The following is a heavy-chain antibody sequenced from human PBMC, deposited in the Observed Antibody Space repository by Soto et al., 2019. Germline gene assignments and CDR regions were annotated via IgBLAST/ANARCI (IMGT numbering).Heavy chain of an antibody. CDR1: GGSISSYY. V-gene: IGHV4-59*01. CDR2: IYYSGST. Sequence: QVQLQESGPGLVKPSETLSLTCTVSGGSISSYYWSWIRQPAGKGLEWIGYIYYSGSTNYNPSLKSRVTISVDTSKTQFSLKLSSVTAADTAVYYCASAGAAAGYYFDYWGQGTLVTVSS. CDR3: ASAGAAAGYYFDY. D-gene: IGHD6-13*01. J-gene: IGHJ4*02.